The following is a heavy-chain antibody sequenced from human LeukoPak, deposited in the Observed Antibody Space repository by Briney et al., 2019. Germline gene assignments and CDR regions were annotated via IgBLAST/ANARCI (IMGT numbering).Heavy chain of an antibody. CDR3: ARGRGVATIRFWFDP. J-gene: IGHJ5*02. CDR2: TYYRSKWYN. V-gene: IGHV6-1*01. D-gene: IGHD5-12*01. CDR1: GDSVSSNRVA. Sequence: SQTLSLTCAISGDSVSSNRVAWNWIRQSPSRGLEWLGRTYYRSKWYNDYAVSVKSRITINPDTSKNQFSLQLNSVTPEDTAVYYCARGRGVATIRFWFDPWGQGTLVTASS.